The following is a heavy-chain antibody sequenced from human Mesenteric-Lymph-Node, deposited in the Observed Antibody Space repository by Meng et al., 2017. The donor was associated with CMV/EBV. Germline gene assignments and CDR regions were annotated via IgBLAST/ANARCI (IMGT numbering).Heavy chain of an antibody. CDR1: GFTFSSYA. CDR2: ISYDGSNK. CDR3: ARGRITSPTWYYYGMDV. V-gene: IGHV3-30*04. J-gene: IGHJ6*02. Sequence: GESLKISCAASGFTFSSYAMHWVRQAPGKGLEWVAVISYDGSNKYYADSVKGRFTISRDNSKNTLYLQMNSLRAEDTAVYYCARGRITSPTWYYYGMDVWGQGTTVTVSS. D-gene: IGHD2-2*01.